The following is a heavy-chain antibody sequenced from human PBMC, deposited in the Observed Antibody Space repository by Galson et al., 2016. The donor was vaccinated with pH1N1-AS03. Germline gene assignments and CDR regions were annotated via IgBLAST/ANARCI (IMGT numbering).Heavy chain of an antibody. CDR1: GFSLTTNGVG. D-gene: IGHD5-24*01. J-gene: IGHJ3*02. CDR2: IYGNDDK. V-gene: IGHV2-5*01. Sequence: PALVTPTQTLTLTCTFSGFSLTTNGVGVGWIRQPPGKALEWLALIYGNDDKRYSPSLRSRGTITKDTTKNQVVLTMSNMDPADTATYYCAHRQIRMAVTEVLGLDIGGQGTMVTVSS. CDR3: AHRQIRMAVTEVLGLDI.